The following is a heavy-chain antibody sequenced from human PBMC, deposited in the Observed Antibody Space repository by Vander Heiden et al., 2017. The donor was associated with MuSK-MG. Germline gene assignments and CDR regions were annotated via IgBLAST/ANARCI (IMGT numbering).Heavy chain of an antibody. D-gene: IGHD3-16*01. V-gene: IGHV3-21*01. CDR2: ISSSSSYI. J-gene: IGHJ4*02. CDR3: AIDPPRSTFGGVTNT. CDR1: GFTFSSYS. Sequence: EVQLVESGGGLVKPGGSLRLSCAASGFTFSSYSMNWVRQAPGKGLDWVSSISSSSSYIYYADSGKGRFTISRDNAKNSLYVQMNRLRAEETAVYYCAIDPPRSTFGGVTNTWGQGTMVTVYS.